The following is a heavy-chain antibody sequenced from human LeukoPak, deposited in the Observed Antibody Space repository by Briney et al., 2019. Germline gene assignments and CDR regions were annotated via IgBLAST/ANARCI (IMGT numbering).Heavy chain of an antibody. CDR2: IYYSGST. CDR1: GGSISSGGYY. J-gene: IGHJ4*02. D-gene: IGHD6-19*01. Sequence: SETLSLTCIVSGGSISSGGYYWSWIRQHPGKGLEWIGYIYYSGSTYYNPSLKSRVTISVDTSKNQFSLKLSSVTAADTAMYYCAGGPVAGLIGLSSWGQGTLVTVSS. V-gene: IGHV4-31*03. CDR3: AGGPVAGLIGLSS.